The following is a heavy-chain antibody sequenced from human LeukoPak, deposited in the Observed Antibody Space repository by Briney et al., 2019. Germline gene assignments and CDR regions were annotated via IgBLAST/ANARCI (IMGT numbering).Heavy chain of an antibody. V-gene: IGHV3-23*01. CDR1: GFTFSSYA. CDR2: ISGSGGGT. J-gene: IGHJ5*02. CDR3: AKDRYSNYGNWFDP. Sequence: PGGSLRLSCAASGFTFSSYAMNWVRQAPGKGLEWVSGISGSGGGTYYADSVKGRFTISRDNSKNTLYLQMNSLRAEDTAVYYCAKDRYSNYGNWFDPWGQGTLVTVFS. D-gene: IGHD4-11*01.